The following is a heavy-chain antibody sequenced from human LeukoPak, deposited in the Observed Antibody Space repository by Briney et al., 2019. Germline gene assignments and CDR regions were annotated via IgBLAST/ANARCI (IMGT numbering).Heavy chain of an antibody. J-gene: IGHJ4*02. CDR2: IIPIFGTA. Sequence: SVKVSCKASGGTFSSYAISWVRQAPGQGLEWMGGIIPIFGTANYAQKFQGRVTITTDESTSTAYMELSSLRSEDTAVYYCARWLPGTYYYDSSGYFPLGYWGQGTLVTVAS. CDR3: ARWLPGTYYYDSSGYFPLGY. D-gene: IGHD3-22*01. V-gene: IGHV1-69*05. CDR1: GGTFSSYA.